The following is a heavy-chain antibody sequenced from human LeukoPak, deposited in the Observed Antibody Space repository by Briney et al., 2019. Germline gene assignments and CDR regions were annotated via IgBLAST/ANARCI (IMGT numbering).Heavy chain of an antibody. J-gene: IGHJ2*01. CDR2: INQDGSEM. CDR1: RVTLSDYW. CDR3: TRDQGSMIVVRTTNCYFDL. D-gene: IGHD3-22*01. Sequence: GGSLRLSCAASRVTLSDYWMRWVRQAPGKGLEWLANINQDGSEMYYVDSVKGRFTISRDNGKNSLYLQINSLRADDTAVYYWTRDQGSMIVVRTTNCYFDLWGRGTLVTVSS. V-gene: IGHV3-7*03.